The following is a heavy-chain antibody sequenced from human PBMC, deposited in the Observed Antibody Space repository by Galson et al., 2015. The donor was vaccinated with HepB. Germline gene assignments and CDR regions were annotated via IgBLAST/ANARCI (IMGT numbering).Heavy chain of an antibody. CDR3: AKVDSSDYVSRWYFDL. V-gene: IGHV3-23*01. J-gene: IGHJ2*01. D-gene: IGHD4-11*01. CDR2: ISGSGGST. Sequence: SLRLSCAASGFTFSSYAMSWVRQAPGKGLEWVSAISGSGGSTYYADSVKGRFTISRDNSKNTLYLQMNSLRAEDTAVYYCAKVDSSDYVSRWYFDLWGRGTLVTVSS. CDR1: GFTFSSYA.